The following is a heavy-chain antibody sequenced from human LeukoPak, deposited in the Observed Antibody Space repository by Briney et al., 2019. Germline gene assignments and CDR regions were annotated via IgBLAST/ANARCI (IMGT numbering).Heavy chain of an antibody. J-gene: IGHJ4*02. CDR3: ARGLTQPRDYPSYFDY. D-gene: IGHD4-17*01. Sequence: GRSLRLSCAASGFTFSSYAMHWVRQAPGKGLEWVAVISYDGNNKDYADSVKGRFTISRDNSKNTLYLQMNSLRAVDTAVYYCARGLTQPRDYPSYFDYWGQGTLVTVSS. CDR2: ISYDGNNK. V-gene: IGHV3-30*04. CDR1: GFTFSSYA.